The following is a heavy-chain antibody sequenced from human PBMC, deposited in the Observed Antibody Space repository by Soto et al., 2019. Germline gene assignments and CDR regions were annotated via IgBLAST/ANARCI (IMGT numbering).Heavy chain of an antibody. V-gene: IGHV4-31*03. CDR3: AREEMVRGVYVDY. D-gene: IGHD3-10*01. J-gene: IGHJ4*02. CDR2: IYYSGST. CDR1: GGSISSGGYY. Sequence: SSETLSLTCTVSGGSISSGGYYWSWIRQHPGKGLEWIGYIYYSGSTYYNPSLKSRVTISVDTSKNQFSLKLSSVTAADTAVYYCAREEMVRGVYVDYWGQGTLVTVSS.